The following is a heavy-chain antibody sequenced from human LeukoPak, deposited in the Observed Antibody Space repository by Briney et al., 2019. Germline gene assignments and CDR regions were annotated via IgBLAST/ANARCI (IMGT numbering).Heavy chain of an antibody. J-gene: IGHJ3*02. V-gene: IGHV1-58*02. Sequence: ASVKVSCKASGFTFTSSAMQWVRQPRAQRLEWIGWIVVGSGNTNYAQKFQERVTITRDMSTSTAYMELSSLRSEDTAVYYCAADRGGSYYDDAFDIWGQGTMVTVSS. D-gene: IGHD1-26*01. CDR3: AADRGGSYYDDAFDI. CDR2: IVVGSGNT. CDR1: GFTFTSSA.